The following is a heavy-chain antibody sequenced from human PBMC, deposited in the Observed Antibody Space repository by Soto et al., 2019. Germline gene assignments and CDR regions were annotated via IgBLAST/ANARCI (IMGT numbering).Heavy chain of an antibody. J-gene: IGHJ4*02. V-gene: IGHV3-30*18. D-gene: IGHD3-16*02. Sequence: QVQLVESGGGVVQPGRSLRLSCAASGFTFSSYGMHWVRQAPGKGLEWVAVISYDGSNKYYADSVKGRFTISRDNSKNRRYLHMTSLRAEDTAVYYCAKGITFGGVIVPVHYWCQGSLVTVSS. CDR3: AKGITFGGVIVPVHY. CDR2: ISYDGSNK. CDR1: GFTFSSYG.